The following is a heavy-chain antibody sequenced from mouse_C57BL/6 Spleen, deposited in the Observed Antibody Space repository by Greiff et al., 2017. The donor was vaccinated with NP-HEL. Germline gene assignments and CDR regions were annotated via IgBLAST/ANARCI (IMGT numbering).Heavy chain of an antibody. CDR2: IYPGSGNT. CDR3: ARGDYYGSAPDY. V-gene: IGHV1-66*01. CDR1: GYSFTSYY. J-gene: IGHJ2*01. D-gene: IGHD1-1*01. Sequence: QVQLQQSGPELVKPGASVKISCKASGYSFTSYYIHWVKQRPGQGLEWIGWIYPGSGNTKYNEKFKGKATLTADTSSRTAYMQLSSLTSEDAAVYYCARGDYYGSAPDYWGQGTTLTVSS.